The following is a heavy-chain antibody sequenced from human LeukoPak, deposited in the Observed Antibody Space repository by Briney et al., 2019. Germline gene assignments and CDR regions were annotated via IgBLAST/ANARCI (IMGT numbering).Heavy chain of an antibody. V-gene: IGHV1-8*01. J-gene: IGHJ1*01. CDR3: ARGLPKAVFGMVIED. Sequence: ASVKVSCKASGYPFTSYNVNWVRQATGQGLEWMGWMNTNSGNTGYSQNFQGRVTMTRDTSTSTAYMELSSLMSEDTAVYYCARGLPKAVFGMVIEDWGQGTLVTVSS. D-gene: IGHD3-3*01. CDR2: MNTNSGNT. CDR1: GYPFTSYN.